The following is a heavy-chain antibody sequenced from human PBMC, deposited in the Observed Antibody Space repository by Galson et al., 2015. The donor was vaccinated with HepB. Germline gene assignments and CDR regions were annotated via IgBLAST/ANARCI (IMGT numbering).Heavy chain of an antibody. D-gene: IGHD3-10*01. V-gene: IGHV1-46*01. CDR2: INPSGGST. J-gene: IGHJ3*02. CDR3: ARIMVRGPDAFDI. Sequence: SVKVSCKASGYTFTSYYMHWVRQAPGQGLEWMGIINPSGGSTSYAQKFQGRVTMTRDTSTSTVYMELSSLRSEDTAVYYCARIMVRGPDAFDIWGQGTMVTVSS. CDR1: GYTFTSYY.